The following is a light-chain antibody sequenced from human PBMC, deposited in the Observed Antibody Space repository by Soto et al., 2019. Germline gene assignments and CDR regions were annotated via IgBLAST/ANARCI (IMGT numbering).Light chain of an antibody. Sequence: QSALTQPASVSGSPGQSITISCTGTSSDVGGYNLVSWYQQHPGKAPKLMIYEVSNRPSGVSNRFSGSKPGNTASLTISGLQAEDEADYYCSSYTSSSNYVFGTGTKVTVL. V-gene: IGLV2-14*01. J-gene: IGLJ1*01. CDR1: SSDVGGYNL. CDR2: EVS. CDR3: SSYTSSSNYV.